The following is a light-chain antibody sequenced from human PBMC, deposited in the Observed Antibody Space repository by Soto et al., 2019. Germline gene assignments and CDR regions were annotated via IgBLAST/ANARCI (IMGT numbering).Light chain of an antibody. J-gene: IGKJ4*01. CDR1: HEVSRN. CDR2: DAS. CDR3: QQYSSLVA. V-gene: IGKV1-33*01. Sequence: DIQMTKSPSSLSASVGDRITIACQSSHEVSRNLNWHQQKPGEPPKLLIYDASNLERGVPSRFSGSGSGTDFTLMFSCRQQEDVAKYYCQQYSSLVALGGVTAIEIK.